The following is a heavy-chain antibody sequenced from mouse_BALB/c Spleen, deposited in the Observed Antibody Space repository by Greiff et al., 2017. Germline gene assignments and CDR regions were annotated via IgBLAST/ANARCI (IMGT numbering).Heavy chain of an antibody. D-gene: IGHD1-1*01. V-gene: IGHV1-69*02. CDR1: GYTFTSYW. J-gene: IGHJ2*01. CDR3: ASGNYYGDYFDY. Sequence: QVQLQQPGAELVKPGAPVKLSCKASGYTFTSYWMNWVKQRPGRGLEWIGRIDPSDSETHYNQKFKDKATLTVDKSSSTAYIQLSSLTSEDSAVYYCASGNYYGDYFDYWGQGTTLTVSS. CDR2: IDPSDSET.